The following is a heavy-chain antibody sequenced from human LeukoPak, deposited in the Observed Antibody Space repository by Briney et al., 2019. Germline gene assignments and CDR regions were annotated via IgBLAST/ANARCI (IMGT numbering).Heavy chain of an antibody. CDR2: TYYRSKWYN. D-gene: IGHD3-10*01. J-gene: IGHJ6*03. V-gene: IGHV6-1*01. Sequence: SQTLSLTCAISGDSVSSNSAAWNWIRQSPSRGLEWLGRTYYRSKWYNDYAVSVKSRITINPDTSKNQFSLQLNSVTPEDTAVYYCARDRGPLGRLYYYYYMDVWGKGTTVTVSS. CDR1: GDSVSSNSAA. CDR3: ARDRGPLGRLYYYYYMDV.